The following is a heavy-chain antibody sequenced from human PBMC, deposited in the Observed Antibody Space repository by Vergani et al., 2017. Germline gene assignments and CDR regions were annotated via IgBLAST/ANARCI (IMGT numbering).Heavy chain of an antibody. D-gene: IGHD3-22*01. CDR1: GGSISSHY. V-gene: IGHV4-59*11. CDR3: ARDPYDSSGYLAHI. Sequence: QVQLQESGPGLVKPSETLSLTCTVSGGSISSHYWSWIRQPPGKGLEWIGYIYYSGSTYYNPSLKSRVTISVDTSKNQFSLKLSSVTAADTAVYYCARDPYDSSGYLAHIWGQGTMVTVSS. CDR2: IYYSGST. J-gene: IGHJ3*02.